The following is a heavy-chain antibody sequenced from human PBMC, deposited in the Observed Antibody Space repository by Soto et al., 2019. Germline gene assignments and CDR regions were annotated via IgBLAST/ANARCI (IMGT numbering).Heavy chain of an antibody. V-gene: IGHV3-33*01. CDR1: GFTFSSYG. CDR3: ARVPEVAAAGWWFDP. D-gene: IGHD6-13*01. CDR2: IWYDGSNK. Sequence: PGGSLRLSCAASGFTFSSYGMHWVRQAPGKGLEWVAVIWYDGSNKYYADSVKGRFTISRDNSKNTLYLQMNSLRAEDTAVYYCARVPEVAAAGWWFDPWGQGTLVTVSS. J-gene: IGHJ5*02.